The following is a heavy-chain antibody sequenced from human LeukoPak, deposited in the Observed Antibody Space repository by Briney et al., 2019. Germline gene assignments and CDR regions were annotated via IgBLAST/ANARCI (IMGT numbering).Heavy chain of an antibody. CDR1: GGYISSYY. Sequence: SETLSLTCTVSGGYISSYYWSWIRQPPGEGLEWLGYVYYTGSTNYNPSLKSRVSISVDTSKNQFSLKLSSVTAADTAVYYCARPYYYYMDVWGKGATVTVSS. J-gene: IGHJ6*03. CDR3: ARPYYYYMDV. V-gene: IGHV4-59*12. CDR2: VYYTGST.